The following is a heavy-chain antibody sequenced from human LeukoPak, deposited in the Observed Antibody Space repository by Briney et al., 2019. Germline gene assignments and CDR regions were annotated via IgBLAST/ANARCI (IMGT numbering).Heavy chain of an antibody. Sequence: GGSLRLSCTASGFTLSNHYMTWIRQAPGKGLEYLSYLSRTGSDIFYADSVKGRFSVSRDNAKNSLYLQMNSLRADDTAVYYCTRGHWGLDYWGQGTLVTVSS. V-gene: IGHV3-11*01. D-gene: IGHD7-27*01. J-gene: IGHJ4*02. CDR2: LSRTGSDI. CDR1: GFTLSNHY. CDR3: TRGHWGLDY.